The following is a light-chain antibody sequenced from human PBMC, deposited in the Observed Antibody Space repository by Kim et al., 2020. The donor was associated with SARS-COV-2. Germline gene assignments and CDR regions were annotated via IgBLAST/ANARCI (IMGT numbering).Light chain of an antibody. Sequence: GQAVRITCQGDSLNFYYASWYQQKPEPAPTLLISGKNDRPSGIPDRFSGSTSGNTASLTITGAQADDEADYYCSSRDSSSKYASYVFGTGTKVTVL. CDR3: SSRDSSSKYASYV. V-gene: IGLV3-19*01. J-gene: IGLJ1*01. CDR2: GKN. CDR1: SLNFYY.